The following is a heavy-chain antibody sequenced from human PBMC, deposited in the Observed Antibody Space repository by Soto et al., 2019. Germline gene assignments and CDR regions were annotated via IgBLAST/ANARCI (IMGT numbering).Heavy chain of an antibody. CDR3: ARDGDYVWGSYRSNWFDP. Sequence: QVQLVQSGAEVKKPGSSVKVSCKASGGTFSSYAISWVRQAPGQGLEWMGGIIPIFGTANYAQKFQGRVTITADESTSTAYMELSSLRSEDTAVYYCARDGDYVWGSYRSNWFDPWGQGTPVTVSS. V-gene: IGHV1-69*01. D-gene: IGHD3-16*02. CDR2: IIPIFGTA. CDR1: GGTFSSYA. J-gene: IGHJ5*02.